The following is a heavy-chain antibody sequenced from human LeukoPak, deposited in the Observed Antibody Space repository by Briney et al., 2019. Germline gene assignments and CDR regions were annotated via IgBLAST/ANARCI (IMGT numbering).Heavy chain of an antibody. CDR1: GGSLSSYY. D-gene: IGHD5-24*01. Sequence: SETLSLTCTVSGGSLSSYYWSWIRQPPGKGLEWIGHIYYSGSTNYNPSLKSRVIISVDTSKNQFSLNLDSVTAADTAVYYCARATSGQSRDGYNYNYYYYMDVWGKGTTVTVSS. J-gene: IGHJ6*03. CDR2: IYYSGST. CDR3: ARATSGQSRDGYNYNYYYYMDV. V-gene: IGHV4-59*01.